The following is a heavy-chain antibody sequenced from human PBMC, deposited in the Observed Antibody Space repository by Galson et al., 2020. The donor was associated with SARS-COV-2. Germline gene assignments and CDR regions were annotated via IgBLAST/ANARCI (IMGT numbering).Heavy chain of an antibody. CDR3: ARENRDGRSDY. Sequence: GGSLRLSCTASGFTFSSYTMNWVRQAPGKGLEWVSSISSGSITISYADSVKGRFTISRDNAKNSLFLNMNNMRAEDTAVYYCARENRDGRSDYWGQGTLVTVSS. V-gene: IGHV3-48*01. CDR1: GFTFSSYT. CDR2: ISSGSITI. J-gene: IGHJ4*02.